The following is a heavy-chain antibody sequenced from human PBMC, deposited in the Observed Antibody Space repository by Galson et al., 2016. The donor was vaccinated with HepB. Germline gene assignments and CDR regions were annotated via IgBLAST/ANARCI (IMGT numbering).Heavy chain of an antibody. J-gene: IGHJ5*02. V-gene: IGHV3-64D*06. CDR3: VKDRVPLVRRVGIDWFGP. Sequence: SLRLSCAASGFAFSTFGMHWVRHAPGKGLEYVSGISSNGISTYYADSVKGRYTISRDNSRSTLFLHMNSLRVEDTAVFYCVKDRVPLVRRVGIDWFGPWGQGPRVTVSS. D-gene: IGHD3-10*01. CDR1: GFAFSTFG. CDR2: ISSNGIST.